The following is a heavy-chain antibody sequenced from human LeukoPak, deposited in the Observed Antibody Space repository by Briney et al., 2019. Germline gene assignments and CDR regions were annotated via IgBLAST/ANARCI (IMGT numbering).Heavy chain of an antibody. V-gene: IGHV4-38-2*02. CDR1: GYSISSGYY. CDR3: ARGYYYDSSGYYYPPSG. J-gene: IGHJ4*02. D-gene: IGHD3-22*01. Sequence: PSETLSLTCTVSGYSISSGYYWGWIRQPPGKGLEWIGSIYYSGSTYYNPSLKSRVTISVDTSKNQFSLKLSSVTAADTAVYYCARGYYYDSSGYYYPPSGWGQGTLVTVSS. CDR2: IYYSGST.